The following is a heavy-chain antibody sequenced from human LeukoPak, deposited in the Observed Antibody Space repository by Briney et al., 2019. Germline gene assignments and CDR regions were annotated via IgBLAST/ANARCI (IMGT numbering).Heavy chain of an antibody. J-gene: IGHJ4*02. Sequence: TGGSLRLSCAASGFTFSSYAMSWVRQAPGKGLEWVSTISGSADSTYYADSVKGRFTISRDNFESTLYQQMNSLRADDTAVYYCARAYRSIVETPILFFDQWGQGTLVTVSS. CDR3: ARAYRSIVETPILFFDQ. V-gene: IGHV3-23*01. CDR2: ISGSADST. CDR1: GFTFSSYA. D-gene: IGHD1-26*01.